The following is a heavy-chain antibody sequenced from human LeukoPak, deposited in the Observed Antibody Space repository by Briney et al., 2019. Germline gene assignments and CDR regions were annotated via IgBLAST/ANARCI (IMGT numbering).Heavy chain of an antibody. V-gene: IGHV4-61*02. J-gene: IGHJ4*02. CDR1: GGSISSGSYY. CDR2: IYTSGST. Sequence: SQTLSLTCTVSGGSISSGSYYWSWIRQPAGKGLGWIGRIYTSGSTNYNPSLKSRVTISVDTSKNQFSLKLSSVTAADTAVYYCARGAELWTPDYFDYWGQGTLVTVSS. D-gene: IGHD5-18*01. CDR3: ARGAELWTPDYFDY.